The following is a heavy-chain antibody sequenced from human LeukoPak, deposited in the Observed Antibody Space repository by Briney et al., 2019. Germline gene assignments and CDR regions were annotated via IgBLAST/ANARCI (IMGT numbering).Heavy chain of an antibody. CDR3: ARDRGSHRIAAALAVAGTGAY. J-gene: IGHJ4*02. D-gene: IGHD6-19*01. CDR1: GYTFTSYD. Sequence: ASVKVSCKASGYTFTSYDINWVRQATGQGLEWMGWMNPNSGNTGYAQKFQGRVTMTRNTSISTAYMELSRLRSDDTAVYYCARDRGSHRIAAALAVAGTGAYWGQGTLVTVSS. CDR2: MNPNSGNT. V-gene: IGHV1-8*01.